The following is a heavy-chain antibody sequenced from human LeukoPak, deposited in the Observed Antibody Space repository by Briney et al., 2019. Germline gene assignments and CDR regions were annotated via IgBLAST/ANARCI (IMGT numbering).Heavy chain of an antibody. CDR1: GGSISSGGYY. V-gene: IGHV4-30-2*01. CDR3: ARNRYTSSSGGDAFDI. CDR2: IYHTGST. D-gene: IGHD6-6*01. J-gene: IGHJ3*02. Sequence: SETLSLTCTVSGGSISSGGYYWTWIRQPPGKGLEWIGYIYHTGSTYYNPSLKSRVTISVDRSKNRFSLKLTSVTAADTAVYYCARNRYTSSSGGDAFDIWGQGTMVTVSS.